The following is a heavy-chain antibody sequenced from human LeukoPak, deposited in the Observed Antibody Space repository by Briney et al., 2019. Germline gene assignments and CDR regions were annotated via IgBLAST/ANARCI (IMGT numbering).Heavy chain of an antibody. V-gene: IGHV4-34*01. J-gene: IGHJ3*02. CDR2: INHSGST. D-gene: IGHD3-9*01. CDR3: AREVLRYFADDDAFDI. Sequence: SETLSLTCAVYGGSFSGYYWSWIRQPPGKGLEWIGEINHSGSTNYNPSLKSRVTISEDTSKNQFSLKLSSVTAADTAVYYCAREVLRYFADDDAFDIWGQGTMVTVSS. CDR1: GGSFSGYY.